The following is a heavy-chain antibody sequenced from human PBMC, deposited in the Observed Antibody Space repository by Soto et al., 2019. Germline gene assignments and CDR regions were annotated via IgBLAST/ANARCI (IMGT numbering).Heavy chain of an antibody. J-gene: IGHJ6*02. CDR2: IYYSGST. V-gene: IGHV4-59*01. CDR3: AKDGGYGLYYYYGMDV. D-gene: IGHD5-18*01. Sequence: SGSLSLTCTASGGCISSSYWGLILQTTGKGLEWIGYIYYSGSTNYNPSLKSRVTISVDTSKNQFSLKLSSVTAADTAVYYCAKDGGYGLYYYYGMDVCCQAPKVSVSS. CDR1: GGCISSSY.